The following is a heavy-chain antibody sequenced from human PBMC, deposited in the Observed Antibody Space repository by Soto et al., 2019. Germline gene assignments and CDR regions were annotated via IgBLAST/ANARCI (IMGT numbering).Heavy chain of an antibody. CDR1: GFTFSSFE. V-gene: IGHV3-48*03. CDR3: AREEPHPAPLVF. J-gene: IGHJ4*02. CDR2: INNRGSTI. Sequence: GGSLRLSCAASGFTFSSFEMNWVRQAPGKGLEWVSYINNRGSTIYYADSVRGRFTVSRYNSMSTIYLQMDSLETDDTAAYFCAREEPHPAPLVFWGQGTQVTVSS.